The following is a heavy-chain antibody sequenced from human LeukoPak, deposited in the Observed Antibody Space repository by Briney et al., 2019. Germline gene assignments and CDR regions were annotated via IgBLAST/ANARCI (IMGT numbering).Heavy chain of an antibody. D-gene: IGHD2-21*02. CDR1: EYNFTNYW. CDR3: ARHRSQVVVTAIGRYHYYYMDV. J-gene: IGHJ6*03. V-gene: IGHV5-51*01. Sequence: GESLKISCKGFEYNFTNYWIGWVRQMPGKGLEWMGLIYPGDSDTRYSPSFQGQVTISADKSISTAYLQWSSLKASDTAIYYRARHRSQVVVTAIGRYHYYYMDVWGKATTVTVSS. CDR2: IYPGDSDT.